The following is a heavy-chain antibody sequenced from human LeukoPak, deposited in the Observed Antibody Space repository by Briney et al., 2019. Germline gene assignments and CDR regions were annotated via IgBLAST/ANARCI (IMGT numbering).Heavy chain of an antibody. CDR1: GFTFSSYS. J-gene: IGHJ4*02. CDR2: ISSSSSYI. V-gene: IGHV3-21*01. D-gene: IGHD3-10*01. CDR3: ARGSRYRFGAYNY. Sequence: GGSLRLSCAASGFTFSSYSMNWVRQAPGKGLEWVSSISSSSSYIYYADSVKGRFTISRDNAKNSLYLQMNSLRAEDTAVYYCARGSRYRFGAYNYWGQGTLVTVSS.